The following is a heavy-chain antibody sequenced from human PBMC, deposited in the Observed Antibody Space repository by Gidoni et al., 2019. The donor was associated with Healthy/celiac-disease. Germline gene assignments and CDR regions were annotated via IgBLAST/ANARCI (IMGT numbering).Heavy chain of an antibody. CDR2: IDPSDSYT. CDR1: GYSFTSYW. J-gene: IGHJ6*02. Sequence: EVQLVQSGAEVKKPGESLRTSCKGSGYSFTSYWISWVRQMPGKGLEWMGRIDPSDSYTNYSPSFQGHVTISADKSISTAYLQWSSLKASDTAMYYCALFGVPKGGDNYYYGMDVWGQGTTVTVSS. CDR3: ALFGVPKGGDNYYYGMDV. D-gene: IGHD3-3*01. V-gene: IGHV5-10-1*03.